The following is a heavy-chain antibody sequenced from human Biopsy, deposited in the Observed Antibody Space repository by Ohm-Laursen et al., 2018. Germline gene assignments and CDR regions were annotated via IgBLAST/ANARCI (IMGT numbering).Heavy chain of an antibody. D-gene: IGHD4-23*01. V-gene: IGHV4-59*07. CDR2: ISHTGYT. CDR1: GGSFTGHY. Sequence: SDTLSFTCAVSGGSFTGHYWTWLRQPPGKGLVWIGHISHTGYTSYKSSLKSRVTISLDTSRKHFSQRLTTLAAADTAVYYCARRSNEYGGLYFPHWGQGTLVTVSS. CDR3: ARRSNEYGGLYFPH. J-gene: IGHJ1*01.